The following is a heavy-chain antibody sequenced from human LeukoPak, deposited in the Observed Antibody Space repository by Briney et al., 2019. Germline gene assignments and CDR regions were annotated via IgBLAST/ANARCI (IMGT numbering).Heavy chain of an antibody. J-gene: IGHJ5*02. CDR2: ISASGGTT. D-gene: IGHD2-2*01. V-gene: IGHV3-23*01. CDR1: GSTFSSYA. Sequence: GGSLRLSCAASGSTFSSYAMSWVRQAPGKGLEWVSAISASGGTTYYADSVKGRFTISRDNSKNTLYLQMSGLRAEDTAVYYCAKEPREYCSSTSCPNWIDPWGQGTLVTVSS. CDR3: AKEPREYCSSTSCPNWIDP.